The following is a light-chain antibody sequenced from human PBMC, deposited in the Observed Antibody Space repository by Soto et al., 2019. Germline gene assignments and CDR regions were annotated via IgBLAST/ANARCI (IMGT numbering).Light chain of an antibody. CDR2: DTS. CDR1: QSVSNL. J-gene: IGKJ1*01. V-gene: IGKV3-11*01. Sequence: EGVLTQSPGTVSVTPGGRAILSCRASQSVSNLLAWYQQRPGQPPRLLIYDTSKRAPGVPARFIGSGSGTAFTLPIDYLEPEDCAIYYCQQRSDGRWTFGQGTKVEIK. CDR3: QQRSDGRWT.